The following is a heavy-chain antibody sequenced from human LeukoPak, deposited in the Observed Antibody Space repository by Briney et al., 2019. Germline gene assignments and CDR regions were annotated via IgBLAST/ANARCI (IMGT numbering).Heavy chain of an antibody. J-gene: IGHJ3*02. Sequence: PSETLSLTCAVYGGSFSGYYWSWIRQPPGKGLEWIGEINHSGSTNYNPSLKSRVTISVDTSKNQFSPKLSSVTAADTAVYYCARGYCSSTSCYVSGDAFDIWGQGTMVTVSS. CDR3: ARGYCSSTSCYVSGDAFDI. CDR1: GGSFSGYY. V-gene: IGHV4-34*01. CDR2: INHSGST. D-gene: IGHD2-2*01.